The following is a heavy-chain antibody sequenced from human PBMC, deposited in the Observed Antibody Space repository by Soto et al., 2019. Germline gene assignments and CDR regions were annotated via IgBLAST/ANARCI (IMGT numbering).Heavy chain of an antibody. CDR3: ARGYCTTTICDPWFDP. D-gene: IGHD2-2*01. CDR1: GYSFTSYW. Sequence: PGESLKISCTGVGYSFTSYWIGWVGQMPGKGLEWMGIIYPGDSDTRYSPSFQGQVTISADKSITTAYLQWSSLKASDTAMYYCARGYCTTTICDPWFDPWGQGTLVTVSS. V-gene: IGHV5-51*01. CDR2: IYPGDSDT. J-gene: IGHJ5*02.